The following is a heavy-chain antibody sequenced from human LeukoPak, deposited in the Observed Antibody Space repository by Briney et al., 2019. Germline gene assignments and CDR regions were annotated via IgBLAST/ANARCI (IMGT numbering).Heavy chain of an antibody. J-gene: IGHJ4*02. Sequence: SETLSLTCTVSGGSISSYYWSWIRQPPGKGLEWIGYMYYSGSTNYNPSLKSRVTISVDTSKNQFSLKVGSVTAADTAVYYCATGGDSYGLDYWGQGTLVTVSS. CDR2: MYYSGST. V-gene: IGHV4-59*01. D-gene: IGHD5-18*01. CDR3: ATGGDSYGLDY. CDR1: GGSISSYY.